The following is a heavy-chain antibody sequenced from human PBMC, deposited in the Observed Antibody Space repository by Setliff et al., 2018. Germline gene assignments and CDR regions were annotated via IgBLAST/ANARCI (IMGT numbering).Heavy chain of an antibody. D-gene: IGHD3-22*01. Sequence: SVKVSCKASGDTFSTYALSWVRQAPGQGLEWMGGIIPLLETAKYAQKFQGRVTITADKSTSTGYMELSSLRSEDTAMYYCARGKDYSDGSGYPIFQHWGQGTPVTVSS. J-gene: IGHJ1*01. V-gene: IGHV1-69*06. CDR2: IIPLLETA. CDR3: ARGKDYSDGSGYPIFQH. CDR1: GDTFSTYA.